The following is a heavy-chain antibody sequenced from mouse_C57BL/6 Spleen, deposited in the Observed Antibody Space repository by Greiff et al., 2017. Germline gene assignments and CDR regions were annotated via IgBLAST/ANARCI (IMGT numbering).Heavy chain of an antibody. CDR2: ISSGSSTI. D-gene: IGHD2-5*01. CDR3: ARRDYSNPLAMDY. J-gene: IGHJ4*01. V-gene: IGHV5-17*01. CDR1: GFTFSDYG. Sequence: DVMLVESGGGLVKPGGSLKLSCAASGFTFSDYGMHWVRQAPEKGLEWVAYISSGSSTIYYADTVKGRFTISRDNAKNTLFLQMTSLRSEDTAMYYCARRDYSNPLAMDYWGQGTSVTVSS.